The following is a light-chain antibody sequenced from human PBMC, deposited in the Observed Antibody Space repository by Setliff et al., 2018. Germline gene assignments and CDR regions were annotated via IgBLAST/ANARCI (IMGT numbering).Light chain of an antibody. J-gene: IGLJ2*01. Sequence: QSALTQPPSASGTPGQRVTISCSGSSSNIGSNAVNWYQQFPGTAPKLLIYTNNQRPSGVPDRFSASKSGTSASLAIGGLQSEDEGDYYCAAWDDNVKGPIFGGGTK. V-gene: IGLV1-44*01. CDR3: AAWDDNVKGPI. CDR2: TNN. CDR1: SSNIGSNA.